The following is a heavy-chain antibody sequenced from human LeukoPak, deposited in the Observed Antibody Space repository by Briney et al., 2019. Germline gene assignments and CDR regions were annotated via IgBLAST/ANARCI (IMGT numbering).Heavy chain of an antibody. CDR2: IYYSGTT. V-gene: IGHV4-39*01. Sequence: SSETLSLTCTVSGGSISSSSYYWGWIRQPPGEGLEWIGTIYYSGTTYYNPSLGSRVTISLDTSKNQFSLKLTSATAADTAVYYCARRSTKENGFDFWGQGTLVTVSS. CDR1: GGSISSSSYY. D-gene: IGHD1-1*01. J-gene: IGHJ4*02. CDR3: ARRSTKENGFDF.